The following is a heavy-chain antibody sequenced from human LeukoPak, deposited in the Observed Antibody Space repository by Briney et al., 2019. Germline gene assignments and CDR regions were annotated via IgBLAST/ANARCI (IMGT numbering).Heavy chain of an antibody. Sequence: AGGSLRLSCAASGFTFSSYAMSWVRQAPGKGLEWVAVISYDGSNKYYADSVKGRFTISRDNSKNTLYLQMNSLRAEDTAVYYCARVWLRFGELSVFDYWGQGTLVTVSS. J-gene: IGHJ4*02. CDR2: ISYDGSNK. V-gene: IGHV3-30-3*01. D-gene: IGHD3-10*01. CDR1: GFTFSSYA. CDR3: ARVWLRFGELSVFDY.